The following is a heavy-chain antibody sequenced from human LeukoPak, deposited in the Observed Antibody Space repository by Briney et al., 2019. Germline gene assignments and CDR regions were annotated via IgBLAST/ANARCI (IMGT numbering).Heavy chain of an antibody. J-gene: IGHJ4*02. V-gene: IGHV3-23*01. Sequence: GGSLRLSCAASGFTFSSYSMNWVRQAPGKGLEWVSTISGSGGSTYYADSVKGRFTISRDNSKNTLYLQMNSLRAEDTAVYYCASDIVVVVAATKGQTDYWGQGTLVTVSS. CDR2: ISGSGGST. D-gene: IGHD2-15*01. CDR1: GFTFSSYS. CDR3: ASDIVVVVAATKGQTDY.